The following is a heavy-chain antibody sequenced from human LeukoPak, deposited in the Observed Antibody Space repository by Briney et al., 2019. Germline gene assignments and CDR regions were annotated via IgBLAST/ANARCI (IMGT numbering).Heavy chain of an antibody. Sequence: SETLSLTCTVSGGSISSSYYYWGWIRQPPGKGLEWIGSIFYSVSTYYNPSLKSRVTISLDTSKNQFSLRLSSVTAADTAVYYCARHSAVTTFIFDYWGQGTLVTVSS. D-gene: IGHD4-17*01. J-gene: IGHJ4*02. V-gene: IGHV4-39*01. CDR3: ARHSAVTTFIFDY. CDR1: GGSISSSYYY. CDR2: IFYSVST.